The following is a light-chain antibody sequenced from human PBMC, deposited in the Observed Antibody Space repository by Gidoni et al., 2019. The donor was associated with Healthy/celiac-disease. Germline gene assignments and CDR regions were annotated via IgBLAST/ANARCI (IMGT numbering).Light chain of an antibody. J-gene: IGKJ4*01. CDR3: QQRSNWPLT. CDR2: DAS. V-gene: IGKV3-11*01. CDR1: QSVSSY. Sequence: EIVLTQSPATPSLSPGERATLSCRASQSVSSYLAWYQQKPGQAPRLLIYDASNRATGIPARFSGSGSGTDFNLTISSLEPEDFAVYYCQQRSNWPLTFGGGTKVEIK.